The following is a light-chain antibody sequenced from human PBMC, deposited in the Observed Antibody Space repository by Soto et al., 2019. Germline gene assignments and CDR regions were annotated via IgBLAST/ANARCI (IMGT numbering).Light chain of an antibody. CDR1: SSDVGAYNY. CDR2: DVS. J-gene: IGLJ3*02. CDR3: CSYAGNFIWV. Sequence: QSALTQPRSVSGSPGQSVTISCSGTSSDVGAYNYVSWYQQHPGKAPKLMIYDVSARPSGVPDRFSGSKSGNTASLTISGLQAEDETDYYCCSYAGNFIWVFGGGTKLTVL. V-gene: IGLV2-11*01.